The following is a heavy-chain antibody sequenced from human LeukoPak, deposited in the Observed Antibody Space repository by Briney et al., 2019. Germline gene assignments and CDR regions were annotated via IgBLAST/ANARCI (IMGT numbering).Heavy chain of an antibody. V-gene: IGHV4-59*01. CDR1: GGSISTYY. J-gene: IGHJ4*02. Sequence: PSETLSLTCTVSGGSISTYYWSWIRQPPGKGLEWIGYIYYGGNTNYNPSLKSRVTMSVDTSKNQFSLKLSSVTAADTAVYYCARANYDSGGYYGGDFDTWGQGTLVTVSS. CDR2: IYYGGNT. D-gene: IGHD3-22*01. CDR3: ARANYDSGGYYGGDFDT.